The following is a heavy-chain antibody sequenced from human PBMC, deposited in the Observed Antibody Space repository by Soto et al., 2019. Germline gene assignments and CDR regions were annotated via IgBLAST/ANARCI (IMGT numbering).Heavy chain of an antibody. Sequence: GGSLRLSCAASGFSVSSDYMSWVRQAPGKGLEWVSLIYSGGDTYYADSVKGRFTISRDICSNTIYLHMTSLRADDTAIYDGTRASSDPGNFHTPNYYAMDNWGRGTTLTVSS. CDR2: IYSGGDT. CDR3: TRASSDPGNFHTPNYYAMDN. V-gene: IGHV3-53*01. J-gene: IGHJ6*02. D-gene: IGHD6-19*01. CDR1: GFSVSSDY.